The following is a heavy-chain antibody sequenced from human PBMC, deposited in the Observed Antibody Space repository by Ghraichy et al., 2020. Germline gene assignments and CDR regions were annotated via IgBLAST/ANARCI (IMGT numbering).Heavy chain of an antibody. D-gene: IGHD5-12*01. CDR1: GGSISSYY. J-gene: IGHJ5*02. V-gene: IGHV4-59*08. CDR2: IYYSGST. CDR3: ARHHDSGYDFWLGKPEEPPNWFDP. Sequence: SQTLSLTCTVSGGSISSYYWSWIRQPPGKGLEWIGYIYYSGSTNYNPSLKSRVTISVDTSKNQFSLKLSSVTAADTAVYYCARHHDSGYDFWLGKPEEPPNWFDPWGQGTLVTVSS.